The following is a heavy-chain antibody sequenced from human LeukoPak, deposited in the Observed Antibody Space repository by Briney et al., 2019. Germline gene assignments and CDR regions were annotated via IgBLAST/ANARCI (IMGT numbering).Heavy chain of an antibody. CDR3: ARGDLRYGRTGNFDY. D-gene: IGHD1-1*01. Sequence: PSETLSLTCTVSGGSISSYYWSWIRQPPGKGLEWIGFLYYSGSTNYNPSLKSRVNISVDTSKNQFSLKLSSVTAADTAVYYCARGDLRYGRTGNFDYWGQGILVTVAS. J-gene: IGHJ4*02. V-gene: IGHV4-59*01. CDR2: LYYSGST. CDR1: GGSISSYY.